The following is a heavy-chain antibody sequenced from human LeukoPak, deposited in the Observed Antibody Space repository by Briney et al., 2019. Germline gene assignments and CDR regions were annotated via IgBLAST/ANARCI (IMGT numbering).Heavy chain of an antibody. CDR1: GFTFSSYG. D-gene: IGHD3-22*01. Sequence: GGTLRLSCAASGFTFSSYGMSWVRQAPGKGLEWVSAISGSGGSTYYADSVKGRFTISRDNSKNTLYLQMGSLRAEDMAVYYCARELDTFDSSGPGGDDAFDIWGQGTMVTVSS. V-gene: IGHV3-23*01. CDR3: ARELDTFDSSGPGGDDAFDI. CDR2: ISGSGGST. J-gene: IGHJ3*02.